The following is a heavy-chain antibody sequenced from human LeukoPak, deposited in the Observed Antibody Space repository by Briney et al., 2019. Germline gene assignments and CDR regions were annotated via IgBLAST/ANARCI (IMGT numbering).Heavy chain of an antibody. CDR1: GFTFSDYY. Sequence: GGSLRLSCATSGFTFSDYYMSWIRQAPGKGLEWVSYISSSGSTIYYADSVKGRFTISRDNAKNSLYLQMNSLRAEDTAVYYCAKDPYCSSTSCYLGTPDYWGQGTLVTVSS. V-gene: IGHV3-11*01. CDR2: ISSSGSTI. J-gene: IGHJ4*02. D-gene: IGHD2-2*01. CDR3: AKDPYCSSTSCYLGTPDY.